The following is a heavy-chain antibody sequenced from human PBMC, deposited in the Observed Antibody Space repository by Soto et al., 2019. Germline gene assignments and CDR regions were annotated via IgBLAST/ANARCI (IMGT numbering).Heavy chain of an antibody. Sequence: QVQLVESGGGVVQPGRSLRLSCAASGFTFSSYGMHWVRQAPGKGLEWVAVIWYDGSNKYYADSVKGRFTIPRDNSKNTLYLQMNSLRAEDTAVYYCARDALYGDYEFTYWGQGTLVTVSS. D-gene: IGHD4-17*01. J-gene: IGHJ4*02. CDR1: GFTFSSYG. CDR2: IWYDGSNK. CDR3: ARDALYGDYEFTY. V-gene: IGHV3-33*01.